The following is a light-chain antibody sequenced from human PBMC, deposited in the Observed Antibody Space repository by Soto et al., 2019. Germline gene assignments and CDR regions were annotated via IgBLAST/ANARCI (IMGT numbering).Light chain of an antibody. J-gene: IGLJ1*01. CDR3: SSSAGNNNYV. V-gene: IGLV2-8*01. CDR2: EVS. CDR1: SSDVGGYNF. Sequence: QTVVTQPPSASGSPGQSVTISCTGTSSDVGGYNFVSWYQHHPGKAPKLMIYEVSQRPSGVPDRFSGSKSGTTASLTVSGLQAEDEADYYCSSSAGNNNYVFGTGTKLTVL.